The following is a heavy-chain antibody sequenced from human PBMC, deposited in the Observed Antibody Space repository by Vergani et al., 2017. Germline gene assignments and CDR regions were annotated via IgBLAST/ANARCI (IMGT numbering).Heavy chain of an antibody. CDR2: ISGNNDDV. CDR1: GFTFSHYS. Sequence: EVPMVESGGGLGKPGGSLRLSCVASGFTFSHYSMNWVRQAPGKGLEWVSSISGNNDDVYYADSVKGRFTISRDNANHSLYLDMSSLRAEDTAVYYCVRDVRVSRTWGQGTLVAVSS. V-gene: IGHV3-21*01. J-gene: IGHJ3*01. CDR3: VRDVRVSRT.